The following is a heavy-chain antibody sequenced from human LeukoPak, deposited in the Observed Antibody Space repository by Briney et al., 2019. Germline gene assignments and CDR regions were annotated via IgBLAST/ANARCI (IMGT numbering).Heavy chain of an antibody. Sequence: GASVNVSCKASGYTLTSYDINWVRQATGQGLEWMGWMNPNRGNTGYAQKFQGRVTMTRNTSISTAYMELSSLRSEDTAVYYCARVAVAGTDWGQGTLVTVSS. D-gene: IGHD6-19*01. CDR2: MNPNRGNT. V-gene: IGHV1-8*01. J-gene: IGHJ4*02. CDR1: GYTLTSYD. CDR3: ARVAVAGTD.